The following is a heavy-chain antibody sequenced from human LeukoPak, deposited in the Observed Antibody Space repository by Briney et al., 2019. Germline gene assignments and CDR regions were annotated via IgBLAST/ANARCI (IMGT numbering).Heavy chain of an antibody. V-gene: IGHV3-48*03. CDR1: GFTFSSYE. CDR2: ISSSGSTI. D-gene: IGHD3-10*02. CDR3: AELGINMIGGV. Sequence: GGSLRLSCAASGFTFSSYEMNRVRQAPGKGLEWVSYISSSGSTIYYADSVKGRFTISRDNAKNSLYLRMNSLRAEDTSGYYFAELGINMIGGVWGKGTTVTISS. J-gene: IGHJ6*04.